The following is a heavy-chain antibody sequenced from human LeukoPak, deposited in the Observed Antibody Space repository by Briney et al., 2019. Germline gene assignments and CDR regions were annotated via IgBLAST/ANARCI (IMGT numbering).Heavy chain of an antibody. V-gene: IGHV1-18*04. CDR1: GCTFTSYG. Sequence: ASVKVSCKASGCTFTSYGISWVRQALGQGLEWMGWISAYNGNTNYAQKLQGRVTMTTDTSTSTAYMELMSLRSDDTAVDYCASSMGPSSLRIRNSSSWIDAFDSWVQGTMVSVSS. D-gene: IGHD6-13*01. CDR2: ISAYNGNT. CDR3: ASSMGPSSLRIRNSSSWIDAFDS. J-gene: IGHJ3*02.